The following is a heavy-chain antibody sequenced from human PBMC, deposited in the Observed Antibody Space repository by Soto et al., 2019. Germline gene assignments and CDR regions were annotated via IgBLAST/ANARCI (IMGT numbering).Heavy chain of an antibody. V-gene: IGHV1-2*04. CDR3: AKGHYCSGGSCYPYYFDY. Sequence: ASVKVSCKASGYTFTGYYIHWVRQAPGQGLEWMGWINPNSGGTNYAQKFQGWVTMTRDTSISTAYMELSRLRSDDTAVYYCAKGHYCSGGSCYPYYFDYWGQGTLVTVSS. CDR1: GYTFTGYY. J-gene: IGHJ4*02. D-gene: IGHD2-15*01. CDR2: INPNSGGT.